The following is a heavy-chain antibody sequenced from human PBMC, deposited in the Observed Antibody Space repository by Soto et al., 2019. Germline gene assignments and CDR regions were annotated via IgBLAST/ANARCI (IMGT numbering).Heavy chain of an antibody. J-gene: IGHJ6*02. CDR1: GFSLSTSGMR. Sequence: SGPTLVNPTQTLTLTCTFSGFSLSTSGMRVSWIRQPPGKALEWLARLDWDDDKFYSTSLKTRLPISKDTSKNQVVLTMTNMDPVDTATYYCAREWVRQYYYYGMDVWGQGTTVTVSS. CDR2: LDWDDDK. D-gene: IGHD5-12*01. CDR3: AREWVRQYYYYGMDV. V-gene: IGHV2-70*04.